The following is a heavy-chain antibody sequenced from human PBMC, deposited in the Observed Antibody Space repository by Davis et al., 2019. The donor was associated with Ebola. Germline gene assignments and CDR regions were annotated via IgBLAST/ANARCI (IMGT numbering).Heavy chain of an antibody. Sequence: SVKVSCKASGGTFSSYAFSWVRQVPGQGLEWMGRIVPVLDLASHAQRFQGRVTITADESTSTVYMELASLTFEDTAVYYCARVVAATSGWFDPWGQGTLVTVSS. CDR2: IVPVLDLA. J-gene: IGHJ5*02. D-gene: IGHD2-15*01. V-gene: IGHV1-69*04. CDR3: ARVVAATSGWFDP. CDR1: GGTFSSYA.